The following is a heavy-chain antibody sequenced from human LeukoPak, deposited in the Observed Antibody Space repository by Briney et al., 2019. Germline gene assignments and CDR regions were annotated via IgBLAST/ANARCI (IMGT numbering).Heavy chain of an antibody. CDR3: AKSRSGYYYKSFDP. V-gene: IGHV3-23*01. Sequence: GGSLRLSCAASGFTFSSYAMSWVRQAPGKGLEWVSSISGSGGSTYYADSVKGRFTISRDNSKNTLYLQMNSLRAEDTAVYYCAKSRSGYYYKSFDPWGQGTLVTVPS. CDR1: GFTFSSYA. J-gene: IGHJ5*02. D-gene: IGHD3-22*01. CDR2: ISGSGGST.